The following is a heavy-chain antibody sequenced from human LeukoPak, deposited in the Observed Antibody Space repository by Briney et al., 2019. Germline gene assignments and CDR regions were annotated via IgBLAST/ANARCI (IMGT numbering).Heavy chain of an antibody. D-gene: IGHD3-10*01. V-gene: IGHV4-59*12. CDR1: GGSISSYY. CDR3: ARDSYYYGSGSYYIDY. J-gene: IGHJ4*02. Sequence: PSETLSLTCTVSGGSISSYYGSWIRQTLGKGLEWIGYISYSGSTTYNPSLKSRVTISVDTSKNQFSLKLSSVTAADTAVYYCARDSYYYGSGSYYIDYWGQGTLVTVSS. CDR2: ISYSGST.